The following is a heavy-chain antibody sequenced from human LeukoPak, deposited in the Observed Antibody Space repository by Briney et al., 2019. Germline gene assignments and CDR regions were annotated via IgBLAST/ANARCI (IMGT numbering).Heavy chain of an antibody. D-gene: IGHD3-16*02. CDR3: ARARIMITFGGVIVRQNFDY. V-gene: IGHV4-34*01. Sequence: SETLSLTCAVYGGSFSGYYWSWIRQPPGKGLEWIGEINHSGSTNYNPSLKSRVTISVDTSKNQFSLKLSSVTAADTAVYYCARARIMITFGGVIVRQNFDYWGQGTLVTVSS. CDR1: GGSFSGYY. J-gene: IGHJ4*02. CDR2: INHSGST.